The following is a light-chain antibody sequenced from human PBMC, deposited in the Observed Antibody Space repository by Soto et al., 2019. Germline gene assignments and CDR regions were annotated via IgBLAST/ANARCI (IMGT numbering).Light chain of an antibody. CDR1: SGDVGSYNL. J-gene: IGLJ1*01. Sequence: QSALTQPASVSGSPGQSITISCTGTSGDVGSYNLVSWYQQHPGKAPKLMIYEVSKRPSGVSNRFSGSKSGNTASLTISGLQAEDEADYYCCSYAGSSTFYVFGTGTKVT. CDR2: EVS. V-gene: IGLV2-23*02. CDR3: CSYAGSSTFYV.